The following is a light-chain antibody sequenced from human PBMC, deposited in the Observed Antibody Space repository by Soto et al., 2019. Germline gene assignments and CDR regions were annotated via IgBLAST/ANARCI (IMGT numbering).Light chain of an antibody. CDR2: RDS. J-gene: IGLJ1*01. Sequence: QSVLTQPSSASGTPGQRVTISCSGSSHNIGSNFVYWYQQLPGAAPKLLIYRDSQRASGVPDRFSGSKSGTSASLAISGLRSEDEADYHCAAWDDNLSGYVFGTGTKLTVL. CDR3: AAWDDNLSGYV. CDR1: SHNIGSNF. V-gene: IGLV1-47*01.